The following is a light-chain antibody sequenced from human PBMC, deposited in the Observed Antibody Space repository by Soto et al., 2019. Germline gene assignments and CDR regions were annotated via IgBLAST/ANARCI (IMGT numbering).Light chain of an antibody. CDR2: EGG. CDR1: SSDIGSYNL. Sequence: QYALTQPASVSGSPGQSITFSCTGTSSDIGSYNLVSWYQQHPGKAPKLMIYEGGKRPSGVSNRFSGSKSGNTASLTISGLQAEDEADYYCCSYAGSSTVVFGGGTKLTVL. CDR3: CSYAGSSTVV. V-gene: IGLV2-23*01. J-gene: IGLJ3*02.